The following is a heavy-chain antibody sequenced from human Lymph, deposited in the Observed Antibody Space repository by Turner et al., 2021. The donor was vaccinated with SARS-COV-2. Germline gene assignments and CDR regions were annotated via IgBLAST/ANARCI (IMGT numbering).Heavy chain of an antibody. Sequence: QVQLVQSGAEVKKPGASVTASCKAPGYTFTSYDSNGGRQATGQGLEWMGWMNPNRGNTGYAQKFQGRVTMTRNTSISTAYMELSSLGSEDTAVYYCARGRYSGGGMDVWGQGTTVTVSS. CDR3: ARGRYSGGGMDV. CDR2: MNPNRGNT. CDR1: GYTFTSYD. D-gene: IGHD1-26*01. V-gene: IGHV1-8*02. J-gene: IGHJ6*02.